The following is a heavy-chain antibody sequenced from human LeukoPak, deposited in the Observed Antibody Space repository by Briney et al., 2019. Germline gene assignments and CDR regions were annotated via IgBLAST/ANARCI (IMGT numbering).Heavy chain of an antibody. CDR2: TAYDGAEK. J-gene: IGHJ4*02. V-gene: IGHV3-30*06. D-gene: IGHD2/OR15-2a*01. CDR1: GFTFNSYG. Sequence: PGRSLRLSCAASGFTFNSYGMHWVRQAPGKGLEWVGGTAYDGAEKYYADSVRGRFAISRDNSKSTVYLEMNSLRPEDAAVYYCAREGDRHFTFDYWGRGTLVTVSS. CDR3: AREGDRHFTFDY.